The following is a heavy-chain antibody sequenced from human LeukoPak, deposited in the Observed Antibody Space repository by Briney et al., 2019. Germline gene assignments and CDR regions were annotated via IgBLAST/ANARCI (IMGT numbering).Heavy chain of an antibody. CDR3: ARGVYIAAAQYGY. CDR2: IYYSGTP. J-gene: IGHJ4*02. CDR1: GGSISSYY. V-gene: IGHV4-59*01. D-gene: IGHD6-13*01. Sequence: PSETLSLTCIVSGGSISSYYWSWIRQPPGKVLEWIGYIYYSGTPNYNPSLKSRVTISVDTSKNQLTLKLAAVTAADTAVYYWARGVYIAAAQYGYWGQGTLVTVSS.